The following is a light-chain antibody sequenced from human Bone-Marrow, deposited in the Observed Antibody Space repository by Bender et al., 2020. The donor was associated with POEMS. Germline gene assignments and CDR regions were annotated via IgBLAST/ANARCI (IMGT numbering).Light chain of an antibody. CDR1: SSNIAINT. J-gene: IGLJ3*02. V-gene: IGLV1-44*01. Sequence: QSVLTQPPSTSGTPGQRGTISCSGSSSNIAINTVNWYQQLPGAAPKLLIEKDDQRPSGVPDRFSGSKSGTSASLAITGLQAEDEGDYYCQSYDNRLGGWVFGGGTKLTVL. CDR3: QSYDNRLGGWV. CDR2: KDD.